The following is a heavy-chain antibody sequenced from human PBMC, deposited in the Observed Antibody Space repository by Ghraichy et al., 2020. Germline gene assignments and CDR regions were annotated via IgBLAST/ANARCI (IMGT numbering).Heavy chain of an antibody. V-gene: IGHV3-21*06. CDR2: ISSSSSYI. D-gene: IGHD3-10*01. CDR3: ARGYGSGTYLSCY. J-gene: IGHJ1*01. CDR1: GFTFSSYS. Sequence: LSLTCAASGFTFSSYSMNWVRQAPGKGLEWVSSISSSSSYIYYADSVKGRFTISRDNAKNSLFLQMNSLRAEDTAVYYCARGYGSGTYLSCYWGQGTLVTVSS.